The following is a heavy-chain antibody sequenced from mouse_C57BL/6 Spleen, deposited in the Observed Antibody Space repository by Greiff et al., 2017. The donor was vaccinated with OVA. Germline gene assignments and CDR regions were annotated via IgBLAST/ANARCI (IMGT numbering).Heavy chain of an antibody. CDR2: ISYDGSN. CDR1: GYSITSGYY. V-gene: IGHV3-6*01. J-gene: IGHJ4*01. Sequence: EVKLQESGPGLVKPSQSLSLTCSVTGYSITSGYYWNWIRQFPGNKLEWMGYISYDGSNNYNPSLKNRISITRDTSKNQFFLKLNSVTTEDTATYYCARGWDQAMDYWGQGTSVTVSS. CDR3: ARGWDQAMDY. D-gene: IGHD4-1*01.